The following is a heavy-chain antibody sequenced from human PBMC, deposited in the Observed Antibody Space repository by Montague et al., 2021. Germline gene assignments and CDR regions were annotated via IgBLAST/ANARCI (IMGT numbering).Heavy chain of an antibody. Sequence: SETLSLTCAVSGGSISSNNWWTLVRQPPGKGLEWIGESYHSGSTNYNPSLKSRVTISVDKSKNQFSLKLNSVTAADTAVYYCARSPAWGILDAMDVWGQGTTVTVSS. CDR3: ARSPAWGILDAMDV. CDR2: SYHSGST. V-gene: IGHV4-4*02. D-gene: IGHD3-9*01. CDR1: GGSISSNNW. J-gene: IGHJ6*02.